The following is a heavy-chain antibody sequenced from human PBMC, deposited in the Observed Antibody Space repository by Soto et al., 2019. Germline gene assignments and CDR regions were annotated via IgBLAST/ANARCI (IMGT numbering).Heavy chain of an antibody. V-gene: IGHV4-30-4*01. J-gene: IGHJ5*02. Sequence: QVQLQESGPGLVKPSQTLSLSCTVSGGSISSGDYYWSWIRQPPGKGLEWIGYIYYSGSTYYNPSLKSRATISVDTSKNQFSLKLSSVTAADTAVYYCARDTNDFSGWLDPWGQGTLVTVSS. CDR1: GGSISSGDYY. CDR2: IYYSGST. D-gene: IGHD3-3*01. CDR3: ARDTNDFSGWLDP.